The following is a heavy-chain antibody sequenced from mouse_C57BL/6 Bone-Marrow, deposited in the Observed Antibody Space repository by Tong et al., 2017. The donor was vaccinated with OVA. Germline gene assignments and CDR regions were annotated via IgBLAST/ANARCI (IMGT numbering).Heavy chain of an antibody. CDR3: ARFMVTYYFDY. D-gene: IGHD2-2*01. V-gene: IGHV1-69*02. CDR2: IYPSDSYT. J-gene: IGHJ2*01. CDR1: GYTFTSYW. Sequence: VQLQESGAELVRPGASVKLSCKASGYTFTSYWINWVKQRPGQGLEWIGNIYPSDSYTNYNQKFKDKATLTVDKSSSTAHMELLSLTSEDTAVYYCARFMVTYYFDYWGQGTTLTVSS.